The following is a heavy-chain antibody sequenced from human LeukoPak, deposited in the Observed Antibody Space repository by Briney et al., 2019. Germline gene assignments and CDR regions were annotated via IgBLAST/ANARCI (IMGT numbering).Heavy chain of an antibody. D-gene: IGHD6-13*01. J-gene: IGHJ3*02. CDR1: GYTFTSYG. CDR3: ARHFSSSWYSAFDI. Sequence: ASVKVSCKASGYTFTSYGISWVRQAPGQGREWMGGISAYNGNTNYAQKLQGRVTMTTDTSTSTAYMELRSLRSDDTAVYYCARHFSSSWYSAFDIWAQGTMVTVSS. CDR2: ISAYNGNT. V-gene: IGHV1-18*01.